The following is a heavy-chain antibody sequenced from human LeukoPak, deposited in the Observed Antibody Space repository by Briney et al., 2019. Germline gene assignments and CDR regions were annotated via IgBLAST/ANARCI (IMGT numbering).Heavy chain of an antibody. D-gene: IGHD2-2*01. V-gene: IGHV4-34*01. CDR1: GGSFSGYY. J-gene: IGHJ3*02. CDR2: INHSGST. CDR3: ARGLNQGAMPVDAFDI. Sequence: SETLSLTCAAYGGSFSGYYWSWIRQPPGKGLEWIGEINHSGSTNYNPSLKSRVTISVDTSKNQFSLKLSSVTAADTAVYYCARGLNQGAMPVDAFDIWGQGTMVTVSS.